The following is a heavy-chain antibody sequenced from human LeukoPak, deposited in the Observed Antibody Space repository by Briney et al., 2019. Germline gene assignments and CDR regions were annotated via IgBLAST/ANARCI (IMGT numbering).Heavy chain of an antibody. CDR2: IKQDGSEK. CDR1: GFTLSSYW. V-gene: IGHV3-7*01. CDR3: ARRSGPKAVAGHGGVY. D-gene: IGHD6-19*01. Sequence: PGGSLRLSCAASGFTLSSYWMSWVRQAPGKGLEWVANIKQDGSEKYYVDSVKGRFTISRDNAKNSLYLQMNSLRAEDTAVYYCARRSGPKAVAGHGGVYWGQGTLVTVSS. J-gene: IGHJ4*02.